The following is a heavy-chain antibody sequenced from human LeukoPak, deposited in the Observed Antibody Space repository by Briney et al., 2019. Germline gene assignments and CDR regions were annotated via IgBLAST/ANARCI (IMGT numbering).Heavy chain of an antibody. CDR3: ARLWDSSGYYQPVDY. J-gene: IGHJ4*02. Sequence: GESLKISCKGSGYSFTSYWIGWVRQMPGKGLEWMGIIYPGDSDTRYSTSFQGQVTISADKSISTAYLQWSSLKASDTAMYYCARLWDSSGYYQPVDYWGQGTLVTVSS. CDR1: GYSFTSYW. V-gene: IGHV5-51*01. CDR2: IYPGDSDT. D-gene: IGHD3-22*01.